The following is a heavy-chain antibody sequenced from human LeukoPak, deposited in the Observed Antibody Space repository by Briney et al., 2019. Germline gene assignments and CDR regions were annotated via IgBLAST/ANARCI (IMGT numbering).Heavy chain of an antibody. CDR1: GFTFSSYG. V-gene: IGHV3-30*02. CDR2: IRYDGSNK. Sequence: GGALRLSCAASGFTFSSYGMHWVRQAPGKGLEWVAFIRYDGSNKYYADSVKGRFTISRDNSKNTLYLQMNSLRAEDTAVYYCAKEARNYYYGMDVWGQGTTVTVSS. CDR3: AKEARNYYYGMDV. J-gene: IGHJ6*02.